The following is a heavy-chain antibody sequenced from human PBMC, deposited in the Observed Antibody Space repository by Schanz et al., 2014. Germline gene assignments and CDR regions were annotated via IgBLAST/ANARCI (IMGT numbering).Heavy chain of an antibody. D-gene: IGHD2-15*01. V-gene: IGHV1-18*01. CDR2: ISTYNGNT. CDR1: GYIFSSYA. Sequence: QLVQSGSEFRKPGASVKVSCKASGYIFSSYAIHWVRQAPGQGLEWMGWISTYNGNTKYAQKLQGRVTMTTDTPTSTAYMELRSLRSDDTAVYYCARGGDYIVVLVAVTREYYYHAMDVWGQGTTVTVSS. CDR3: ARGGDYIVVLVAVTREYYYHAMDV. J-gene: IGHJ6*02.